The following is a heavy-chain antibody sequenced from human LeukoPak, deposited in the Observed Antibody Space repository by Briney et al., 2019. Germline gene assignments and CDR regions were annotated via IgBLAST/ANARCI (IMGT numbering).Heavy chain of an antibody. V-gene: IGHV1-2*02. CDR3: ASLAAAEISWFDP. CDR1: GYTFTGYY. CDR2: INPNSGGT. D-gene: IGHD6-13*01. J-gene: IGHJ5*02. Sequence: ASVKVSCKASGYTFTGYYMHWVRQAPGQGLEWMGWINPNSGGTNYAQKFQGRVTMTRDTSISTAYMELSRLRSDDTAVYYCASLAAAEISWFDPWGQGTLVTVSS.